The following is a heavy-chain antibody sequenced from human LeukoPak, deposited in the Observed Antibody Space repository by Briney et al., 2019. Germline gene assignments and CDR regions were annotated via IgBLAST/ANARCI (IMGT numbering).Heavy chain of an antibody. CDR1: GFTFSSYG. CDR3: AKDRDSSGYFDY. J-gene: IGHJ4*02. V-gene: IGHV3-30*18. D-gene: IGHD3-22*01. CDR2: ISYDGSNK. Sequence: GGSLRLSCAASGFTFSSYGMHWVRQAPGKGLEWVAVISYDGSNKYYADSVKGRFTISRDNSKNTLYLQMNSLRAEDTAVYYCAKDRDSSGYFDYWGQGTLATVSS.